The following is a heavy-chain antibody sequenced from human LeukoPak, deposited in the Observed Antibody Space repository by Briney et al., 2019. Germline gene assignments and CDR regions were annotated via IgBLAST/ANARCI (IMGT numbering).Heavy chain of an antibody. D-gene: IGHD3-22*01. CDR3: ARGSPGTTVITLYS. J-gene: IGHJ4*02. CDR1: GFTVSSNS. Sequence: PGGSLRLSCAASGFTVSSNSMTWVRQAPGKGLEWVSIISSGGSTYYADSVKGRFTISRDNSKNTLYLQMNSLRAEDTAVYYCARGSPGTTVITLYSWGQGTLVPVSS. V-gene: IGHV3-53*01. CDR2: ISSGGST.